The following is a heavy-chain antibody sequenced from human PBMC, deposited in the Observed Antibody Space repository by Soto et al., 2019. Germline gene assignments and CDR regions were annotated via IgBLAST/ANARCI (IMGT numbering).Heavy chain of an antibody. J-gene: IGHJ4*02. CDR3: ASDRSLGSNWYYYLES. V-gene: IGHV3-48*02. Sequence: GGSLRLSCAASGFTFSTYAMNWVRQFPGRGLEWVSYISSSSSAINYADSVKGRFTVSRDNAKNSLYLQMNSLRDEDTAVYYCASDRSLGSNWYYYLESWGQGTLVTVSS. CDR1: GFTFSTYA. D-gene: IGHD3-16*01. CDR2: ISSSSSAI.